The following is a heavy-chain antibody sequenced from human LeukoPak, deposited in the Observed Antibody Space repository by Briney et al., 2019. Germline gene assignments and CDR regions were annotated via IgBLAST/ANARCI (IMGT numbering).Heavy chain of an antibody. CDR1: GYTFTSYG. Sequence: ASVKVSCKASGYTFTSYGISWVRQAPGQGLEWMGGIIPIFGAADYAQKFQGRVTITADDSTSTVYMEVRSLRSDDTAVYYCARDRYCDRANCEWGYWGQGTLVTVSS. D-gene: IGHD2/OR15-2a*01. V-gene: IGHV1-69*13. J-gene: IGHJ4*02. CDR3: ARDRYCDRANCEWGY. CDR2: IIPIFGAA.